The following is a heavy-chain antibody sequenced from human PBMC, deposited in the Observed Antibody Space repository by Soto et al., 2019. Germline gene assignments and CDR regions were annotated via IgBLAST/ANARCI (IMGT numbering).Heavy chain of an antibody. D-gene: IGHD4-4*01. CDR3: AKDRQYPRDYFHY. Sequence: PRPSLSLSCEVSGVPVTSNGGSWARQAPGQSLEWVSAISPNGQGIWYADSVKGRFTISRNISTNTVLRQMDSRTAEDAAVYYCAKDRQYPRDYFHYWGQGTLVTVYS. J-gene: IGHJ4*02. CDR1: GVPVTSNG. V-gene: IGHV3-23*01. CDR2: ISPNGQGI.